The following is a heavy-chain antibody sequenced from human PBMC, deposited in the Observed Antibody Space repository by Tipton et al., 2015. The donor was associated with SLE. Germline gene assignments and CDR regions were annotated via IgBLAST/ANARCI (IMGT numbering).Heavy chain of an antibody. CDR2: IKQDGSEK. V-gene: IGHV3-7*03. CDR1: GFSFSSDW. CDR3: AGGAGWTIDY. D-gene: IGHD3/OR15-3a*01. Sequence: SLRLSCVASGFSFSSDWMNWVRQVPGKGLEWVANIKQDGSEKNYVDSVKGRFTISRDNAKSSLYLQINSLRDEDTAVYYCAGGAGWTIDYWGQGTLVTVSS. J-gene: IGHJ4*02.